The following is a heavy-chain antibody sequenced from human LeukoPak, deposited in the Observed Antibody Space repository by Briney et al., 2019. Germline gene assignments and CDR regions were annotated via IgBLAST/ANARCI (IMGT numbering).Heavy chain of an antibody. CDR1: GGSISSTSYY. CDR3: ARPVVPAAMGHGLDY. Sequence: PSETLSLTCIVSGGSISSTSYYWGWIRQPPGKGLEWIGTIYYSGTTYYNPSLKSRVTISVDTSKNQFSLKLSSVTAADTAVYYCARPVVPAAMGHGLDYWGQGTMVTVSS. CDR2: IYYSGTT. V-gene: IGHV4-39*01. J-gene: IGHJ4*02. D-gene: IGHD2-2*01.